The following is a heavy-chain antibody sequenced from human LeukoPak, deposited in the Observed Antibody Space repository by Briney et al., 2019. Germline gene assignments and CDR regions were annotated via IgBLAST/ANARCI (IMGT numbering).Heavy chain of an antibody. CDR2: IRSSIGI. J-gene: IGHJ4*02. CDR3: ARGFSY. CDR1: GFTLSSYE. V-gene: IGHV3-48*03. Sequence: GGSLRLSCIASGFTLSSYEMSGVRQAPGKGLEGVSYIRSSIGIFFSDSAKGRFNISRDNAKNSLYLQMNSMRAEDTAVHYCARGFSYWGQGTLVTVSS.